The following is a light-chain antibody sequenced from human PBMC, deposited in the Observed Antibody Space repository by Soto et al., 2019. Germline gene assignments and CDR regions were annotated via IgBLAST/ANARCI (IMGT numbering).Light chain of an antibody. CDR2: AAS. CDR1: QGISSY. V-gene: IGKV1-9*01. CDR3: QQLNTLPFT. J-gene: IGKJ5*01. Sequence: DIQMTQSPSSLSASVGDRVTITCRASQGISSYLAWYQQKPGKAPKLLIYAASTLQSGVPSRFSGSGSGTDFTLTISGLLPEDFATYHCQQLNTLPFTFGQGTRLEIK.